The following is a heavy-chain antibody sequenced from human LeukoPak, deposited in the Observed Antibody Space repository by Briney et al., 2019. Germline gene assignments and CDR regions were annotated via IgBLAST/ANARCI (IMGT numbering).Heavy chain of an antibody. CDR2: MSISRTYI. D-gene: IGHD5-12*01. J-gene: IGHJ4*02. Sequence: GGSLRLYCGASGFTFSSYSMNWGPQPPGKGQEWVSSMSISRTYIYYADSVKGRFTISRDSAKNSVYLQMNSLRAEDTAVYYCARDRHGVATIGDFDDWGQGTLVTVSS. CDR3: ARDRHGVATIGDFDD. V-gene: IGHV3-21*01. CDR1: GFTFSSYS.